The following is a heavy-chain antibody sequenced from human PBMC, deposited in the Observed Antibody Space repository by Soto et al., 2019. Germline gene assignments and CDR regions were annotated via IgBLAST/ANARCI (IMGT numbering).Heavy chain of an antibody. J-gene: IGHJ4*02. CDR1: GFTFSSYA. CDR3: AKGNYYLDY. Sequence: QVQLVESGGGVVQPGRSLRLSCAASGFTFSSYAMHWVRQAPGKGLEWVAVISYDGSNKYYADSVKGRFTISRDNSKNTLYLQMNSLRAEDTAVYYCAKGNYYLDYWGQGTLVTVSS. V-gene: IGHV3-30-3*01. CDR2: ISYDGSNK.